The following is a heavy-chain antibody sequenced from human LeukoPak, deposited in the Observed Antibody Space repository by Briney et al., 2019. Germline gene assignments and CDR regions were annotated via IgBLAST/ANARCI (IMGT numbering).Heavy chain of an antibody. V-gene: IGHV4-34*01. D-gene: IGHD3-10*01. CDR2: INHSGST. J-gene: IGHJ3*02. CDR3: ARVVQVLWFGSNDAFDI. CDR1: GGSFSGYY. Sequence: SETLSLTCAVYGGSFSGYYWSWIRQPPGKGLEWIGEINHSGSTNYNPSLKSRVTISVDTSKNQFSLKLSSVTAADTAVYYCARVVQVLWFGSNDAFDIWGQGTMVTVSS.